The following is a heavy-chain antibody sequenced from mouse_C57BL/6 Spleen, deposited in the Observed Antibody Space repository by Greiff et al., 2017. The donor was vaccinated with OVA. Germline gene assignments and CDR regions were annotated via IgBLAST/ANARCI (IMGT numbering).Heavy chain of an antibody. Sequence: VQLQQPGTELVKPGASVKLSCKASGYTFTSYWMHWVKQRPGQGLEWIGNINPSNGGPNYNEKFKSKATLTVDKSSSTAYMQLSSLTSEDSAVYYCARSREVYGLYYCDYWGQGTTLTVSS. CDR3: ARSREVYGLYYCDY. CDR2: INPSNGGP. J-gene: IGHJ2*01. CDR1: GYTFTSYW. V-gene: IGHV1-53*01. D-gene: IGHD1-1*01.